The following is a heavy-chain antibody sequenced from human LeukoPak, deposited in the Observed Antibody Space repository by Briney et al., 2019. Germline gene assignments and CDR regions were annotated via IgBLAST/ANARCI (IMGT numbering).Heavy chain of an antibody. V-gene: IGHV1-2*06. J-gene: IGHJ5*02. CDR2: INPNSGGT. CDR3: ARDPYYYDSSGYSFHP. CDR1: GYTFTGYY. Sequence: ASVKVSCKASGYTFTGYYMHWVRQAPGQGLEWMGRINPNSGGTNYAQKFQGRVTMTRDTSIGTAYMELSRLRSDDTAMYYCARDPYYYDSSGYSFHPWGQGTLVTVSS. D-gene: IGHD3-22*01.